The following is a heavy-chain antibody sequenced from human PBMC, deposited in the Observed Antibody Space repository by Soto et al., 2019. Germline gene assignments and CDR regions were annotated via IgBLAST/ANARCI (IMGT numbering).Heavy chain of an antibody. V-gene: IGHV4-39*01. CDR3: AKQTRGTVVTRGYYYGMDV. CDR1: GGSISSSSYY. D-gene: IGHD2-21*02. CDR2: IYYSGST. Sequence: SETLSLTCTVSGGSISSSSYYWGWIRQPPGKGLEWIGSIYYSGSTYYNPSLKSRVTISVDTSKNQFSLKLSSVTAADTAVYYCAKQTRGTVVTRGYYYGMDVCGQRTTVTVSS. J-gene: IGHJ6*02.